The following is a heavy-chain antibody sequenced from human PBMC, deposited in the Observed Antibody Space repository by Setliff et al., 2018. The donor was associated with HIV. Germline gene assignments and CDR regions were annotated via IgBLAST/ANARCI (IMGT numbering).Heavy chain of an antibody. V-gene: IGHV4-61*05. CDR3: ARDGVSSGWYFVLGYSDY. CDR2: IYYSGST. D-gene: IGHD6-19*01. Sequence: SETLSLTCTVSGGSIRSSSYYWGWIRQPPGKGLEWIGYIYYSGSTKHNPSLKSRVTISLDTSKNQFSLKLTSVTAADTAMYYCARDGVSSGWYFVLGYSDYWGPGTLVTAPQ. J-gene: IGHJ4*02. CDR1: GGSIRSSSYY.